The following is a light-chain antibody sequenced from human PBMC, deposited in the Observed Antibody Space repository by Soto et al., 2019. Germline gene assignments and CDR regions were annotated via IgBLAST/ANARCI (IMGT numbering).Light chain of an antibody. J-gene: IGLJ1*01. CDR2: EVS. CDR3: SSYTSSSTLYV. V-gene: IGLV2-14*01. Sequence: QSALTQPASVSGSPGQSITISCTGTSSDVGYYNYVSWYQQHPGKAPKLIIYEVSNRPSGVSNRFSDSKSGNTASLTISGLQAEDETDYYCSSYTSSSTLYVFGTGTKVTVL. CDR1: SSDVGYYNY.